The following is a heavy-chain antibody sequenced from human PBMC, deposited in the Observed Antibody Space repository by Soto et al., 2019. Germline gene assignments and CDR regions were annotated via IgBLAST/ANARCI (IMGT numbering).Heavy chain of an antibody. D-gene: IGHD1-26*01. CDR1: GGTFSSYA. CDR3: ARGGYSGSYFRYYYYGMDV. Sequence: SVKVSCKASGGTFSSYAISWVRQAPGQGLEWMGGIIPIFGTANYAQKFQGRVTITADESTSTAYMELSSLRSEDTAVYYCARGGYSGSYFRYYYYGMDVWGQGTTVTVSS. CDR2: IIPIFGTA. J-gene: IGHJ6*02. V-gene: IGHV1-69*13.